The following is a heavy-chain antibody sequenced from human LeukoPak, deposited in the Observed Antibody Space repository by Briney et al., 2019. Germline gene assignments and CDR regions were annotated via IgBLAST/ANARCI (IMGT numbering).Heavy chain of an antibody. V-gene: IGHV4-4*07. CDR2: IYSSGST. J-gene: IGHJ6*02. Sequence: SETLSLTCTVSAGSISNSYWSWTRQPAGKGLEWIERIYSSGSTDYNPSLKSRVTMSIDTSNNQFSLRLTSVTAADTAVYYCARVADILTGYALYYYAMDVWGQGTTVTVSS. D-gene: IGHD3-9*01. CDR3: ARVADILTGYALYYYAMDV. CDR1: AGSISNSY.